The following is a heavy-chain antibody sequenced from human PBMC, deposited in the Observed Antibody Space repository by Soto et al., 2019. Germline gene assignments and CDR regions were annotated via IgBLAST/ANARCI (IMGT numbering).Heavy chain of an antibody. CDR3: ARGPVLLWFGDDAFDI. CDR1: GGSFSGYY. J-gene: IGHJ3*02. Sequence: SETLSLTCAVYGGSFSGYYWSWIRQPPGKGLEWIGEINHSGSTNYNPSLKSRVTISVDTSKNQFSLKLSSVTAADTAVYYCARGPVLLWFGDDAFDIWGQGTMVTVSS. CDR2: INHSGST. V-gene: IGHV4-34*01. D-gene: IGHD3-10*01.